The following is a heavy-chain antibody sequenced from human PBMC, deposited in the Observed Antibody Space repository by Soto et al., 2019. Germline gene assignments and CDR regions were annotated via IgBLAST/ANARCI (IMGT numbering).Heavy chain of an antibody. V-gene: IGHV3-30-3*01. CDR2: ISYDGSNK. CDR1: GFTFSSYA. D-gene: IGHD5-18*01. J-gene: IGHJ6*01. CDR3: ARDVVXGYSYGYVGYYYYGMDV. Sequence: GGSLRLSCAASGFTFSSYAMHWVRQAPGKGLEWVAVISYDGSNKYYADSVKGRFTISRDNSKNTLYLQMNSLRAEDTAVYYCARDVVXGYSYGYVGYYYYGMDVWGQGTTVTVSS.